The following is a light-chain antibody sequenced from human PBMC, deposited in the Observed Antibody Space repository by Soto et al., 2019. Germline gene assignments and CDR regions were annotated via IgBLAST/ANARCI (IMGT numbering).Light chain of an antibody. CDR2: DAS. CDR1: QSVSSY. V-gene: IGKV3-11*01. CDR3: QQRSNWLT. Sequence: LALCARGSANHNCRASQSVSSYLAWYQQKPGQAPRLLIYDASNRATGIPARFSGSGYGTDFTLTITSLEPEDFAVYYCQQRSNWLTVGGGTKVDIK. J-gene: IGKJ4*01.